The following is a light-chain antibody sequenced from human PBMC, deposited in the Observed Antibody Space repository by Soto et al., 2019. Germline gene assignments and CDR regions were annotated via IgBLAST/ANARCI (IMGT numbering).Light chain of an antibody. J-gene: IGKJ4*01. CDR2: GAS. CDR1: QSVSSY. Sequence: EIVSTQSPATLSLSPGERAALSCRASQSVSSYLAWYQQKPGQAPRLLIYGASTRATGIPARFSGSGSGAEFTLTISSLQSEDFAVYYCQQYDNWPLTFGGGTKVDNK. V-gene: IGKV3-15*01. CDR3: QQYDNWPLT.